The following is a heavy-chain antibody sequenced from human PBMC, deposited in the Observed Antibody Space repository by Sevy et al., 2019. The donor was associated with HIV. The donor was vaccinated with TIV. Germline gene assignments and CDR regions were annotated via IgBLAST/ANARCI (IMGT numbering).Heavy chain of an antibody. CDR2: IYWDDDK. CDR1: GFSLSTSGVG. CDR3: AHYPQDIVYYHDSSGYWEDAFDI. D-gene: IGHD3-22*01. V-gene: IGHV2-5*02. Sequence: SGPTLVNPTQTLTLTCTFSGFSLSTSGVGVGWIRQPPGKALEWLALIYWDDDKRYSPSLKSRLTITKDTSKNQVVLTMTXMDPVDTATYYCAHYPQDIVYYHDSSGYWEDAFDIWGQGTMVTVSS. J-gene: IGHJ3*02.